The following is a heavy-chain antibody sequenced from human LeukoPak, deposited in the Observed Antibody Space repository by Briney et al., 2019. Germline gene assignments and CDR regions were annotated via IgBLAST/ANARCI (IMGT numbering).Heavy chain of an antibody. D-gene: IGHD3-10*01. CDR3: ARGSGTMVRGVANWFDP. CDR1: GFTFSSYA. CDR2: ISNNGGSK. Sequence: GGSLRLSCSASGFTFSSYAIHWVRQAPGKGLEYVSAISNNGGSKYYAGSVKGRFTISRDNSKNTLYLQMNSLRAEDTAMFYCARGSGTMVRGVANWFDPWGQGTLVTVSS. J-gene: IGHJ5*02. V-gene: IGHV3-64*04.